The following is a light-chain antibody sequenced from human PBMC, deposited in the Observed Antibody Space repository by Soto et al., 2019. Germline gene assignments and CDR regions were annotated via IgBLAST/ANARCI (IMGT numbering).Light chain of an antibody. CDR1: QSVSSY. CDR3: QHRSNWLT. J-gene: IGKJ4*01. Sequence: EIVLTQSPATLSLSPGERATLSCRASQSVSSYLAWYQHKPGQAPRLLIYDASNRATGIPARFSGSGSGTDFTLTISSLEPEDFAVYHCQHRSNWLTFGGGTKVEIK. CDR2: DAS. V-gene: IGKV3-11*01.